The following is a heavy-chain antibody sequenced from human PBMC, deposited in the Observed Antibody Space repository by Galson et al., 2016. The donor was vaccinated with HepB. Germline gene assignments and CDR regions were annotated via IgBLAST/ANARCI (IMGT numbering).Heavy chain of an antibody. CDR3: ARPRSGPVGGNYYMVV. Sequence: SETLSLTCAVYGGSFSGYNWTWIRQPPGKGLEWIGEIHHSGGTIYNPSLKSRITMSVDTSKNQLSLSLRSVTAADTAMYYCARPRSGPVGGNYYMVVWGQGTTVTISS. CDR2: IHHSGGT. D-gene: IGHD6-19*01. J-gene: IGHJ6*02. V-gene: IGHV4-34*01. CDR1: GGSFSGYN.